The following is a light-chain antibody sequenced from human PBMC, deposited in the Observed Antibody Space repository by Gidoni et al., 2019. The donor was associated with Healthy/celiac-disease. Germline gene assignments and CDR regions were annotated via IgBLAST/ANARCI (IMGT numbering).Light chain of an antibody. CDR3: QQYYSYPRT. CDR2: AAS. V-gene: IGKV1-8*01. J-gene: IGKJ1*01. Sequence: AIRMTQSPSSVSASTGDRVTITCRASQGISSYLAGYQQKPGKAPKLLIYAASTLQIGVPSRFSGSGSGTDFTLTISCLQSEDFATYYCQQYYSYPRTFGQGTKVEIK. CDR1: QGISSY.